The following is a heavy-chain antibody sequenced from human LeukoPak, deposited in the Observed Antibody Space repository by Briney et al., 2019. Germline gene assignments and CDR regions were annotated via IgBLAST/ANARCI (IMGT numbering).Heavy chain of an antibody. CDR3: SRGDY. Sequence: TSETLSLTCAVYRTSFSGYYWSWIRQPPGKGQEWIGEINHTGSTNYNPSLEHRVTISVDPSKSQLSLHLTSVTAADTAVYYCSRGDYWGQGTLVTVSS. V-gene: IGHV4-34*01. CDR1: RTSFSGYY. CDR2: INHTGST. J-gene: IGHJ4*02.